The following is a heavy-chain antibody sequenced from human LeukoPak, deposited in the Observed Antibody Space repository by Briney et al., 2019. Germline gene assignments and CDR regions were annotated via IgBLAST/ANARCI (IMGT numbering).Heavy chain of an antibody. D-gene: IGHD3-22*01. CDR2: ISSSSSYI. CDR1: GFTFSSYA. J-gene: IGHJ4*02. V-gene: IGHV3-21*01. Sequence: GGSLRLSCAASGFTFSSYAMSWVRQAPGKGLEWVSSISSSSSYIYYADSVKGRFTISRDNAKNSLYLQMNSLRAEDTAVYYCARGHYDSSGYYFFDYWGQGTLVTVSS. CDR3: ARGHYDSSGYYFFDY.